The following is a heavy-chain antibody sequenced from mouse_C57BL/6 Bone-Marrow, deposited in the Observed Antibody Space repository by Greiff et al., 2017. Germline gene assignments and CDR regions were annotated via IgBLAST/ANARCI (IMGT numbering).Heavy chain of an antibody. V-gene: IGHV1-59*01. CDR3: ARVDGLMDY. Sequence: QVQLQQPGAELVRPGTSVKLSCKASGYTFPSYWMHWVKQRPGQGLEWIGVIDPSDSYTNYNQKFKGKATLTVDTSSSTAYMQLSSLTSEDSAVYYCARVDGLMDYWGQGTSVTVSS. J-gene: IGHJ4*01. CDR1: GYTFPSYW. CDR2: IDPSDSYT. D-gene: IGHD2-3*01.